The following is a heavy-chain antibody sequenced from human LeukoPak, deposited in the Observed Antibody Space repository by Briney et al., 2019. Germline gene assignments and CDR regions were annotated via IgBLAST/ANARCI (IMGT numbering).Heavy chain of an antibody. Sequence: SETLSLTCTVSGGSISSGGYYWSWIRQHPGKGLEWVGYIYYSGSTYYNPSLKSRVTISVDTSKNQFSLKLSSVTAADTAVYYCARASHDSSGYYLIYWGQGTLVTVSS. J-gene: IGHJ4*02. CDR2: IYYSGST. CDR3: ARASHDSSGYYLIY. CDR1: GGSISSGGYY. D-gene: IGHD3-22*01. V-gene: IGHV4-31*03.